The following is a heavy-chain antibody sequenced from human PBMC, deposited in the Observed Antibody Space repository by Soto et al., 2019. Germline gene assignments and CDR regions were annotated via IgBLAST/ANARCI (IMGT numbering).Heavy chain of an antibody. Sequence: QVQLQESGPGLVKPSETLSLTCTVSGGSISSYFWSWIRQPPGKGLEWIGYFYYSGSTNYNPSLRSRVTISVDTSTNQFSLKLSSVTAADTAVYYCARGGWKLFDYWGQGTLVTVSS. CDR1: GGSISSYF. CDR2: FYYSGST. V-gene: IGHV4-59*01. CDR3: ARGGWKLFDY. D-gene: IGHD6-19*01. J-gene: IGHJ4*02.